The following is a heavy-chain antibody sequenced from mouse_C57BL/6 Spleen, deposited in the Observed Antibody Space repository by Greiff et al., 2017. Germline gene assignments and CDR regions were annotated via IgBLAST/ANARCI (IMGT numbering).Heavy chain of an antibody. Sequence: VQLQQPGAELVMPGASVKLSCKASGYTFTSYWMHWVKQRPGQGLEWVGEIDPSDSYTNYNQKFKGKSTLTVDKSSSTAYMQLSSLTSEDSAVYYCARGGLRPYYFDDGGQGTTLTVSS. V-gene: IGHV1-69*01. CDR2: IDPSDSYT. CDR1: GYTFTSYW. CDR3: ARGGLRPYYFDD. J-gene: IGHJ2*01. D-gene: IGHD2-2*01.